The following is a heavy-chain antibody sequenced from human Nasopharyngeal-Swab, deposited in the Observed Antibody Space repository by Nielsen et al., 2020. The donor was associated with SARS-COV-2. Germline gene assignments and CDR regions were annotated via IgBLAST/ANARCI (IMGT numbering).Heavy chain of an antibody. Sequence: GESLKISCVASEFTVNDYVIHWVRQASGKGLEWVGRIRSKTHSYTTDYAASVKGRFTISRDDSKNTAYLHMNNLESEDTAVYYCSTLPIPALGADYWGQGTLVTVSS. D-gene: IGHD6-13*01. CDR2: IRSKTHSYTT. J-gene: IGHJ4*02. CDR3: STLPIPALGADY. V-gene: IGHV3-73*01. CDR1: EFTVNDYV.